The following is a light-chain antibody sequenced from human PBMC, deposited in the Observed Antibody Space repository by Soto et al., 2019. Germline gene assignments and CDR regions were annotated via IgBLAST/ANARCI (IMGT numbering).Light chain of an antibody. J-gene: IGKJ1*01. Sequence: EIVLTQSPGTLSLSPGERATLSCRASQSVSSSSLAWYQQKPGQAPRLLIYGASRRATSIPDRFSGSGSGTDFTLIINRLEPEDFAVYYCQQYGSSPRTFGQGTKVDIK. CDR3: QQYGSSPRT. CDR1: QSVSSSS. CDR2: GAS. V-gene: IGKV3-20*01.